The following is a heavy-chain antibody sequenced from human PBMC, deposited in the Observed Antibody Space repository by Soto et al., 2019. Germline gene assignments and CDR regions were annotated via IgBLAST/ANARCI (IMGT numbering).Heavy chain of an antibody. CDR1: GLDFSSEV. V-gene: IGHV3-23*01. CDR2: ISGSGRTI. Sequence: LRLSCAASGLDFSSEVMCWVRQAPGKGLEWVSSISGSGRTIYHADSMRGRFAISRDNSKNSLYLQLNNLRVDDTAVYYCAKVGPSYYYGMDVWGQGTTVTVS. D-gene: IGHD1-26*01. CDR3: AKVGPSYYYGMDV. J-gene: IGHJ6*02.